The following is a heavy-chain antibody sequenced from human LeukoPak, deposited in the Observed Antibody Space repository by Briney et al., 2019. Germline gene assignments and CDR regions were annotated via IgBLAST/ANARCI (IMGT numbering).Heavy chain of an antibody. V-gene: IGHV1-2*06. CDR2: INPNSGGT. J-gene: IGHJ6*02. Sequence: GASVKVSCKASGYTFTGYYMHWVRQAPGQGLEWMGRINPNSGGTNYAQKFQGRVTMTRETSISTAYMELSRLRSDDTAVYYCATTLGYYGMDVWVQGTTVTVSS. CDR3: ATTLGYYGMDV. D-gene: IGHD1-14*01. CDR1: GYTFTGYY.